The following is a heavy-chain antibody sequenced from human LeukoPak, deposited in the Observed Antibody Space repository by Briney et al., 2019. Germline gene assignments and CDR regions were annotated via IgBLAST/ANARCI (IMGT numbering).Heavy chain of an antibody. D-gene: IGHD2-2*03. CDR1: GFTVSSNY. V-gene: IGHV3-66*01. CDR3: AKVDRVGYCSSTSCYEARE. CDR2: IYSGGST. J-gene: IGHJ4*02. Sequence: PGGFLRLSCAASGFTVSSNYMSWVRQAPGKGLEWVSVIYSGGSTYYADSVKGRFTISRDNSKNTLYLQMNSLRAEDTAVYYCAKVDRVGYCSSTSCYEAREWGQGTLVTVSS.